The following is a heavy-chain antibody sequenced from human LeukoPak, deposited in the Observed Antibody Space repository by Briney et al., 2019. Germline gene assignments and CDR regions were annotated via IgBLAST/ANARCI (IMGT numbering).Heavy chain of an antibody. J-gene: IGHJ4*02. D-gene: IGHD2-15*01. CDR3: ANGDVVVAAKGAY. V-gene: IGHV3-23*01. Sequence: GGSLRLSCAASGFTFSSYAMSWVRQAPGKGLEWVTAISGSGGSTYYADSVKGRFTISRDNSKNTLYLQMNSLRAEDTAVYYCANGDVVVAAKGAYWGQGTLVTVSS. CDR2: ISGSGGST. CDR1: GFTFSSYA.